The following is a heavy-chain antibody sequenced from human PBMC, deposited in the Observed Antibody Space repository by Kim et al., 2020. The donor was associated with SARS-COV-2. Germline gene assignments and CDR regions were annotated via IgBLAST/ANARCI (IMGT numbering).Heavy chain of an antibody. CDR3: AKGGSGWHYYYYGMDV. J-gene: IGHJ6*02. D-gene: IGHD6-19*01. Sequence: YVKGRFTITRDKAKNSLYMQMNSLRAEDTALYYCAKGGSGWHYYYYGMDVWGQGTTVTVSS. V-gene: IGHV3-9*01.